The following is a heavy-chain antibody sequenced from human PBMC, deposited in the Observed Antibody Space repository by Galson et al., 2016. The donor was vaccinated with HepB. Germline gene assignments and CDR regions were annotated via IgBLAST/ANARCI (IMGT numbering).Heavy chain of an antibody. V-gene: IGHV3-74*01. CDR1: GFTFSSHW. CDR2: ITSDGKST. J-gene: IGHJ3*02. D-gene: IGHD6-13*01. CDR3: ARERYSTNWYEAFDI. Sequence: SLRLSCAASGFTFSSHWTHWVRQVPGKGLEWVSHITSDGKSTTYADSVKGRFTVSRDNAKNTVHLQMNSLRVEDTAVYYCARERYSTNWYEAFDIGGQGTMVTVSS.